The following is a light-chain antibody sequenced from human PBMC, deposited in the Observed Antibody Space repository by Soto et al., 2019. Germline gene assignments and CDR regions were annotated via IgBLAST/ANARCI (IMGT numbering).Light chain of an antibody. V-gene: IGLV1-51*01. CDR2: DNN. CDR1: RSNIGSNT. CDR3: AAWDNSLSAVL. J-gene: IGLJ2*01. Sequence: QSVLTQPPSESGTPGQRVTISCSGSRSNIGSNTVNWYQQLPGTAPKFLIYDNNKRPSGIPDRFSGSKSGTSATLVITGLQTGDEADFYCAAWDNSLSAVLFGGGTKLTVL.